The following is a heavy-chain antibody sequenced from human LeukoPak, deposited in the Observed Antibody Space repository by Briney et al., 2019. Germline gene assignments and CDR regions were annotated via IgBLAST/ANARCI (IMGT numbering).Heavy chain of an antibody. D-gene: IGHD3-10*01. CDR2: IKQDGSEK. CDR1: GFTFSNYW. J-gene: IGHJ6*02. Sequence: GGSLRLSCAASGFTFSNYWMSWVRQAPGQGLEWVANIKQDGSEKYYVDSVKGRFTISRDDAKNSLYLQMNRLRDEDTAVYYCARVYGSGTYYPYRMDVWGQGTTVTVSS. V-gene: IGHV3-7*04. CDR3: ARVYGSGTYYPYRMDV.